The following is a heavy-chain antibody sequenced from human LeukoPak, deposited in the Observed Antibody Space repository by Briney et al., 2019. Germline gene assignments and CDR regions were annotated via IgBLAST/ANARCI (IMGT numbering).Heavy chain of an antibody. CDR1: GGSISSYY. CDR2: IYYSGST. D-gene: IGHD3-9*01. Sequence: SETLSLTCTVSGGSISSYYWSWIRQPPGKGLEWIGYIYYSGSTNYNPSLKSRVTISVDTSKNQFSLKLSSVTAADTAVYYCARAPYDILTGYYGGYYYYGMDVWGQGTTVTVSS. J-gene: IGHJ6*02. V-gene: IGHV4-59*01. CDR3: ARAPYDILTGYYGGYYYYGMDV.